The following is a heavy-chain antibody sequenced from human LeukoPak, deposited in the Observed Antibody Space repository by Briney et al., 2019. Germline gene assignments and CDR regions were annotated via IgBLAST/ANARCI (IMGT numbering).Heavy chain of an antibody. CDR3: ARDHTVRGVIPYGAFDI. Sequence: KSSEALSLTCTVSGGSISSGSYYWSWIRQPAGKGLEWIGRIYTSGSTNYNPSLKSRVTMSVDTSKNQFSLKLSSVTAADTAVYYCARDHTVRGVIPYGAFDIWGQGTMVTVSS. D-gene: IGHD3-10*01. V-gene: IGHV4-61*02. J-gene: IGHJ3*02. CDR1: GGSISSGSYY. CDR2: IYTSGST.